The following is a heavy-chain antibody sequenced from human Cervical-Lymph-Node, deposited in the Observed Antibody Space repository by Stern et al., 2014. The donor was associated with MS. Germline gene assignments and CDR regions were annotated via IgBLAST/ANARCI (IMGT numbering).Heavy chain of an antibody. CDR3: SMRNDYFDSSPLFDS. Sequence: QLKVKEWGPGLVKTLQKLSLTWTVYGGCINSGAYYWSWIGQQQGKGVEWIGFISKSGITYYNPSLVILIAISLDPSSDQFSLKMSYVTAADTAVYYCSMRNDYFDSSPLFDSWGQGTLVTVSS. J-gene: IGHJ4*02. D-gene: IGHD3-22*01. CDR1: GGCINSGAYY. V-gene: IGHV4-31*01. CDR2: ISKSGIT.